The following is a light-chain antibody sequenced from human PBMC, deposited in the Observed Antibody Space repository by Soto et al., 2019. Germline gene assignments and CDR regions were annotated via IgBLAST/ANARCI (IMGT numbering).Light chain of an antibody. V-gene: IGKV3-20*01. CDR3: QQYGSSPGFT. Sequence: EIVLTQSPGTLSLSPGERATLSCRASQSFHTNYLAWYQQRPGQAPRLLIYGASNRASGIPERFSGSGSGTDFYLTINRLEPEDSAVYFCQQYGSSPGFTFGGGTKIEIK. CDR1: QSFHTNY. CDR2: GAS. J-gene: IGKJ4*01.